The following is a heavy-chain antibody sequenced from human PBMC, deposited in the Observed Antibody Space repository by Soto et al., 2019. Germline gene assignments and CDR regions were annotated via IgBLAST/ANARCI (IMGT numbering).Heavy chain of an antibody. V-gene: IGHV1-18*01. D-gene: IGHD5-12*01. CDR1: GYTFTSFS. Sequence: QVQLLQSGAEVKRPGASIRVSCKASGYTFTSFSITWVRQAPGQGLEWMGGISAYSADAKSTQKFQDRLTMTTDTSTNTAYMELRSLSSDDTAVYYCARVRGFDYWFFLDFWGQGTLVTVSS. CDR3: ARVRGFDYWFFLDF. CDR2: ISAYSADA. J-gene: IGHJ4*02.